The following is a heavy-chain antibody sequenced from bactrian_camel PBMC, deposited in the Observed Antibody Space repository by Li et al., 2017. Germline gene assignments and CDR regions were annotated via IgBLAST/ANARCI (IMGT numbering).Heavy chain of an antibody. CDR2: INSGGGDT. D-gene: IGHD6*01. V-gene: IGHV3S31*01. CDR3: AADPPLPPRVTSPRLGDSWYRRCNLDFGY. CDR1: GFTFSSYA. Sequence: VQLVESGGGLVQPGGSLRLSCVASGFTFSSYALGWVRRASGKGLEWVSGINSGGGDTYYSDSVKGRFTISRDNAKNTLYLQLNSLKSEDTAMYYCAADPPLPPRVTSPRLGDSWYRRCNLDFGYWGQGTQVTVS. J-gene: IGHJ6*01.